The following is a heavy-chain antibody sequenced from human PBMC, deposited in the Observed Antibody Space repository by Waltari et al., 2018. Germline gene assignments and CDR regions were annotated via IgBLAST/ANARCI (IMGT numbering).Heavy chain of an antibody. CDR3: ARDRTGSFENYQYYYYMDV. J-gene: IGHJ6*03. Sequence: QVQLEQWGAGLLKPSETLSLTCPVSGGSLSPYYWNWIRQSPGKGLEWLGEINHSGSTNYSPSLESRVTMSLDIAKNQFSLNLKSVTAADTGIYFCARDRTGSFENYQYYYYMDVWGKGITVTVSS. D-gene: IGHD3-9*01. V-gene: IGHV4-34*02. CDR1: GGSLSPYY. CDR2: INHSGST.